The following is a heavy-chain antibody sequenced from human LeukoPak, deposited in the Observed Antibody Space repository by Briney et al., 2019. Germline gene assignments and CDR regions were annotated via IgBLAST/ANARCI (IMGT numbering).Heavy chain of an antibody. CDR2: IIPIFGTA. CDR3: AREFLSGPYGMDV. J-gene: IGHJ6*02. CDR1: GGTFSSYA. D-gene: IGHD3-10*01. Sequence: GASVKVSCKASGGTFSSYAISWVRQAPGQGLEWMGGIIPIFGTANYAQKFQGRVTITADESTSTAYMELSSLRSEDTAVYYCAREFLSGPYGMDVWGQGTAVTVSS. V-gene: IGHV1-69*13.